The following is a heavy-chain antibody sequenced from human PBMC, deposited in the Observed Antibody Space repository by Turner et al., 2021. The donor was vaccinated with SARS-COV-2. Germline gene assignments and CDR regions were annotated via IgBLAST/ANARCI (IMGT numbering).Heavy chain of an antibody. Sequence: GASVKISCKSSGYTFSDFYIHWVRQAPGQGLEWMGIFNPSGGGTSYAQDFQGRLTMTGDTSTSTVYMELSSLGSEDTAVYYCARADDSSGYPFDYWGQGTLVTVSS. J-gene: IGHJ4*02. D-gene: IGHD3-22*01. V-gene: IGHV1-46*01. CDR1: GYTFSDFY. CDR3: ARADDSSGYPFDY. CDR2: FNPSGGGT.